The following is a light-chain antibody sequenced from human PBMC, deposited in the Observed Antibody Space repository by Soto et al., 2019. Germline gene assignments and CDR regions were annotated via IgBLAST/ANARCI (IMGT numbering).Light chain of an antibody. CDR1: SSNIGTYT. CDR2: TDY. Sequence: QSVQTQPPSASGTPGQRVTISCSGTSSNIGTYTVNWYQQLPGTAPKLLIYTDYQRPSGVPDRFSGSKSGTSASLAINGLHSEDEADYYCASWDDNLNGGVFGGGTKVTVL. V-gene: IGLV1-44*01. CDR3: ASWDDNLNGGV. J-gene: IGLJ3*02.